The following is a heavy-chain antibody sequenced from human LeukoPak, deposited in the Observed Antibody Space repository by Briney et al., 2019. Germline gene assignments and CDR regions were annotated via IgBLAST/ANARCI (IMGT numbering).Heavy chain of an antibody. CDR1: GFTFSSYS. J-gene: IGHJ5*02. V-gene: IGHV3-21*01. D-gene: IGHD3-22*01. CDR3: ASDLRAHSSGYYRFDP. Sequence: GGSLRLSCAASGFTFSSYSMNWVRQAPGKGLEWVSSISSSSSYIYYADSVKGRFTISRDNAKNSLYLQMNSLRAEDTAVYYCASDLRAHSSGYYRFDPWGQGTLVTVSS. CDR2: ISSSSSYI.